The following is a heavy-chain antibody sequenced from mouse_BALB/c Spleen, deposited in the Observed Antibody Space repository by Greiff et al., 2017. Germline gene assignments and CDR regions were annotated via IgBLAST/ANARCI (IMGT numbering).Heavy chain of an antibody. D-gene: IGHD1-2*01. CDR1: GYTFSSYW. CDR2: ILPGSGST. Sequence: QVQLQQSGAELMKPGASVKISCKATGYTFSSYWIEWVKQRPGHGLEWIGEILPGSGSTNYNEKFKGKATFTADTSSNTAYMQLSSLTSEDSAVYYCARRDYGYPYWYFDVWGAGTTVTVSS. J-gene: IGHJ1*01. CDR3: ARRDYGYPYWYFDV. V-gene: IGHV1-9*01.